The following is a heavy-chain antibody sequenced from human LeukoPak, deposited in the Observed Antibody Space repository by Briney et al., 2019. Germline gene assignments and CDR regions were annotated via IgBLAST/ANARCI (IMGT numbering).Heavy chain of an antibody. V-gene: IGHV3-33*01. J-gene: IGHJ4*02. CDR1: GFTFSSYG. CDR3: ARDRLRGARYIDY. Sequence: GGSLRLSCAASGFTFSSYGMHWVRQAPGKGLEWVAVIWYDGSNKYYADSVKGRYTISRDNSKNTLYLQMNSLRAEDTAVYYCARDRLRGARYIDYWGQGTLVTVSS. D-gene: IGHD2-8*01. CDR2: IWYDGSNK.